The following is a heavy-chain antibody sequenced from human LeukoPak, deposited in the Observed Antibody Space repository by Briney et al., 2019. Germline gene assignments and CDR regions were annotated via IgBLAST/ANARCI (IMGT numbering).Heavy chain of an antibody. CDR3: ARHSRSAYTCGIDY. J-gene: IGHJ4*02. D-gene: IGHD2-21*01. Sequence: GESLKISCEVSGDSFTNYWIGWVRQMPGKGLEWMAIIYPGDSDTSYSPSFQGQVTISADKSITTAYLQWSSLKASDTAIYYCARHSRSAYTCGIDYWGQGTLVTVSS. CDR1: GDSFTNYW. CDR2: IYPGDSDT. V-gene: IGHV5-51*01.